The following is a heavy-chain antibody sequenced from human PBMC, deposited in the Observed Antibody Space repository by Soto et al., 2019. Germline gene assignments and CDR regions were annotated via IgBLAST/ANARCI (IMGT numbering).Heavy chain of an antibody. Sequence: GGSLRLSCAASGFPFSGSIIHWVRQASGKGLEWVGRIRSKANNYATTFGASVKGRVTISREDSKNTAYLQINSLTTEDTAVYFCTRNLGAKYGMDVWGQGTTVTVSS. V-gene: IGHV3-73*01. CDR3: TRNLGAKYGMDV. CDR2: IRSKANNYAT. D-gene: IGHD1-26*01. J-gene: IGHJ6*02. CDR1: GFPFSGSI.